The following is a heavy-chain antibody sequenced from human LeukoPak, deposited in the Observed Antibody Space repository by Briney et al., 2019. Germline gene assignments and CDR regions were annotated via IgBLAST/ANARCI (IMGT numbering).Heavy chain of an antibody. CDR2: TWYDGTTK. Sequence: GRSLRLSCAASGFTLSSYDMHWVRQAPGKGLEWVAVTWYDGTTKYYADSVKGRFTISRDNSKNTLYLQMNSLRAEDTAVYYCAKEGWELGPIDYWGQGTLVTVSS. V-gene: IGHV3-33*06. CDR3: AKEGWELGPIDY. D-gene: IGHD1-26*01. CDR1: GFTLSSYD. J-gene: IGHJ4*02.